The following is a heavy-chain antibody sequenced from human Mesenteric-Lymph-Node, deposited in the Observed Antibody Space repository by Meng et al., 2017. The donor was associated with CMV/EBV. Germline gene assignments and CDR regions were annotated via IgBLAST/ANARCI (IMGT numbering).Heavy chain of an antibody. V-gene: IGHV4-34*01. CDR3: ARGSSYDILTGYFDY. CDR2: INNSGST. Sequence: VPVDLCGAGLFKPSETLSVTCAVYGGSLSGYYWNWIRQSPEKGLEWIVEINNSGSTTYNPSFTSRIIISVDKSTNQISLNMSSVTAADTAVYYCARGSSYDILTGYFDYWGQGALVTVSS. J-gene: IGHJ4*02. D-gene: IGHD3-9*01. CDR1: GGSLSGYY.